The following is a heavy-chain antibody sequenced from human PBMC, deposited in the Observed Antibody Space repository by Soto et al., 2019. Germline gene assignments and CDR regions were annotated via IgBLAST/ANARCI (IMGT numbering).Heavy chain of an antibody. D-gene: IGHD3-3*01. CDR2: FDPEDGET. Sequence: GASVKVSCKGSGYTLTELSMHWVRQAPGKGLEWMGGFDPEDGETIYAQKFQGRVTMTEDTSTDTAYMELSSLRSEDTAVYYCATDPSPRFLEWSFLCGQGTLLTVSS. V-gene: IGHV1-24*01. CDR3: ATDPSPRFLEWSFL. J-gene: IGHJ4*02. CDR1: GYTLTELS.